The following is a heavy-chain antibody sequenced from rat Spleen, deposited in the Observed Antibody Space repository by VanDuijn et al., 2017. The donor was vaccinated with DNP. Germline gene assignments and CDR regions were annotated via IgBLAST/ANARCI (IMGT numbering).Heavy chain of an antibody. V-gene: IGHV5S13*01. CDR2: ITSGGGST. CDR1: GFTFSNYG. Sequence: EVQLVESGGGLVQPGRSLKLSCAASGFTFSNYGMAWVRPTPTKGLEWVASITSGGGSTYYRDSVKGRFTISRDNAQNTLYLQMDSLRSEDTATYYCARHRTIMPYYYAMDAWGQGASVTVSS. D-gene: IGHD1-12*01. CDR3: ARHRTIMPYYYAMDA. J-gene: IGHJ4*01.